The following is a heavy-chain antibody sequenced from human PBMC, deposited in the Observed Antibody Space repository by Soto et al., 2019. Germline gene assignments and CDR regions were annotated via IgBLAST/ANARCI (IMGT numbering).Heavy chain of an antibody. Sequence: PGGSLRLSCAGSGFTFGGYSMHWVRQAPGKGLEWVSGISWNSGSIGYADSVKGRFTISRDNAKKSLYLQMNSLRAEDTALYYCAKDIGKYYYGSGIDYWGQGTLVTVSS. CDR3: AKDIGKYYYGSGIDY. V-gene: IGHV3-9*01. CDR1: GFTFGGYS. D-gene: IGHD3-10*01. CDR2: ISWNSGSI. J-gene: IGHJ4*02.